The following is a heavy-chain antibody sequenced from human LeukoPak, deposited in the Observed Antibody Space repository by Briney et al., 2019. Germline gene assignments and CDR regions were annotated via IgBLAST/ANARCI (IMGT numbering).Heavy chain of an antibody. J-gene: IGHJ5*02. CDR3: ASNGRLLRFDR. Sequence: PSETLSLTCTVSGASVRSNYWTWIRQPPGKGLEWIGYIYYTGSTNHNPSLKSRVTISLDTSKNRFSLRLSSVTAADTAIYYCASNGRLLRFDRWGQATLLTVSS. V-gene: IGHV4-59*02. CDR2: IYYTGST. CDR1: GASVRSNY. D-gene: IGHD3-16*01.